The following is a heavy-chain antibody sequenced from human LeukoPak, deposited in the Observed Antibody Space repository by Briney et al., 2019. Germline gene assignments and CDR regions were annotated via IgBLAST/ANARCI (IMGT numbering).Heavy chain of an antibody. CDR2: ISGSGGST. Sequence: GGSLRLSCAASGLTFSSYAMSWVRQAPGKGLEWVSAISGSGGSTYYADSVKGRFTISRDNSKNTLYLQINSLRAEDTAIYYCAKVKYGDNEFAYWGQGTLVTVSS. J-gene: IGHJ4*02. V-gene: IGHV3-23*01. CDR3: AKVKYGDNEFAY. CDR1: GLTFSSYA. D-gene: IGHD7-27*01.